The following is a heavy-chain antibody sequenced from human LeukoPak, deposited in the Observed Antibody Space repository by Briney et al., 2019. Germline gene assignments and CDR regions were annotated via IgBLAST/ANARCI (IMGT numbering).Heavy chain of an antibody. V-gene: IGHV3-30*04. CDR3: ARKRPFDY. J-gene: IGHJ4*02. CDR1: GFTFSSYA. CDR2: ISYDGSNK. Sequence: PGGSLRLSCAASGFTFSSYAMHWVRQAPGKGLEWVAVISYDGSNKYYADSVKGRFTISRDTSKNTLYLQMNSLRAEDTAVYYCARKRPFDYWGQGTLVTVSS. D-gene: IGHD6-6*01.